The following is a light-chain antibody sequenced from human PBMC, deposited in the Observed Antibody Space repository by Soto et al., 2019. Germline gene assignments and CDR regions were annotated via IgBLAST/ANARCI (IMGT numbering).Light chain of an antibody. J-gene: IGLJ2*01. CDR3: SSYTTTSTHL. V-gene: IGLV2-14*03. CDR1: SRNVGGYNF. Sequence: QSVLTQPASVSGSPGQSITISCIGTSRNVGGYNFVSWYQHHPGKAPKLIIYDVSNRPSGVSNRFSGSKSGNTASLTISGLQAEDEADYYCSSYTTTSTHLFGGGTKLTV. CDR2: DVS.